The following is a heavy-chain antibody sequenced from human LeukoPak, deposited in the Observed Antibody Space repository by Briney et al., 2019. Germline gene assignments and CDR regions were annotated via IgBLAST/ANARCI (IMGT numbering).Heavy chain of an antibody. Sequence: ASVKVSCKASGYTFTGYYIHWVRQAPGQGLEWMGWINPNSGGTNYAQKLQGRVTMTTDTSTSTAYMELRSLRSDDTAVYYCARAGTMIVAPDAFDIWGQGTMVTVSS. J-gene: IGHJ3*02. V-gene: IGHV1-2*02. D-gene: IGHD3-22*01. CDR3: ARAGTMIVAPDAFDI. CDR2: INPNSGGT. CDR1: GYTFTGYY.